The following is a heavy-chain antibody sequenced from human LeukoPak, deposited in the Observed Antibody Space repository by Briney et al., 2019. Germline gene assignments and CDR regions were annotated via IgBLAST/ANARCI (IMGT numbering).Heavy chain of an antibody. D-gene: IGHD4-17*01. CDR2: IYYSGST. CDR1: AGSVSSGSYY. CDR3: ARVPISTTARGYFDY. Sequence: SETLSLTCTVSAGSVSSGSYYWSWIRQPPGKGLEWIGYIYYSGSTTYNPSLKSRVTMSVDTSKNKSSPKLNSLTAADTAVYYCARVPISTTARGYFDYWGQGTLVTVSS. J-gene: IGHJ4*02. V-gene: IGHV4-61*01.